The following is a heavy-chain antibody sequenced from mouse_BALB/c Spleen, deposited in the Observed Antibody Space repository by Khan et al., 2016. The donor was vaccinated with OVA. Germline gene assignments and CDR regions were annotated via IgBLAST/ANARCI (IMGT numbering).Heavy chain of an antibody. CDR3: ARSYRYYWYFDV. V-gene: IGHV9-4*02. CDR1: GYTFTTAG. J-gene: IGHJ1*01. CDR2: INTHSGVP. Sequence: QIQLVQSGPELKKPGETVRISCKASGYTFTTAGMQWVQKMPGKGLKWIGWINTHSGVPKYAEDFKGRFAFSLETSASTAYLQIGNLKNEDTATYFCARSYRYYWYFDVWGAGTTVTVSS. D-gene: IGHD2-14*01.